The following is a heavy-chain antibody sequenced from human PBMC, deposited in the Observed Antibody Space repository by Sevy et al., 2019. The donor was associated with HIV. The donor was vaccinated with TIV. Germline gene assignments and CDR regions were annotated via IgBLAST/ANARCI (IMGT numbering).Heavy chain of an antibody. J-gene: IGHJ4*02. D-gene: IGHD6-19*01. CDR3: ARRGNSGGYYFDY. Sequence: GESLKIYCKGSGYSFSTYWIGWVRQMPGKGLEWMGLIYPSDSDIRYSPSFQGQVTISVDKSITTAYLQWNSLKASDTAMYYCARRGNSGGYYFDYWVQGTLVTVSS. CDR1: GYSFSTYW. V-gene: IGHV5-51*01. CDR2: IYPSDSDI.